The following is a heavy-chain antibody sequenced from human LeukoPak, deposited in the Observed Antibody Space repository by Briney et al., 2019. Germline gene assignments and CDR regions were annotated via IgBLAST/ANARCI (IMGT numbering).Heavy chain of an antibody. Sequence: SETLSLTCTVSGGSIITNSYYWDWVRQPPGQGLEWIGSVYSSGTTYSGTTYYNPSLESRVTLFVDTSKNQFSLKLRSVTAADTAVYYCARHKFWGRSSWHDYWGQGTLVTVSS. J-gene: IGHJ4*02. CDR2: VYSSGTT. D-gene: IGHD6-13*01. V-gene: IGHV4-39*01. CDR1: GGSIITNSYY. CDR3: ARHKFWGRSSWHDY.